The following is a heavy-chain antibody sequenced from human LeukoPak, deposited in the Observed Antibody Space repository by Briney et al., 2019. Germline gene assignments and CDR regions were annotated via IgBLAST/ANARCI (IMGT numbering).Heavy chain of an antibody. D-gene: IGHD6-13*01. Sequence: GGSLRLSRAASGVTLSTYAMNCAREAPGKGVECGSGITGTGGTTYYADSVKGRFTISRDNSMNTLYLQMNSLRAEDTALYYCAKNIAAPTTPFDYWGQGTLVTVSS. J-gene: IGHJ4*02. CDR3: AKNIAAPTTPFDY. CDR2: ITGTGGTT. V-gene: IGHV3-23*01. CDR1: GVTLSTYA.